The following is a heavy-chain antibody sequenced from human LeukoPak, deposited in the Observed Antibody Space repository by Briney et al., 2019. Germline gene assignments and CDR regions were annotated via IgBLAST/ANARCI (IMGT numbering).Heavy chain of an antibody. J-gene: IGHJ4*02. V-gene: IGHV3-48*01. CDR3: ARGETSSYDY. CDR2: ISSSSKTI. CDR1: GFTFSSYS. Sequence: GGSLRLSCAASGFTFSSYSMNWVRQAPGKGLEWVSYISSSSKTIYYADSVKGRFTISRDNSKNTVYLQMNSLRAEDTAVYYCARGETSSYDYWGQGTLVTVSS. D-gene: IGHD2-2*01.